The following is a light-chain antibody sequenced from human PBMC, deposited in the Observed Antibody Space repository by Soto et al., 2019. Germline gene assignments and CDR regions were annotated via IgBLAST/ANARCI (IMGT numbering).Light chain of an antibody. Sequence: DIQMTQSPSSLSASVGDRVTITCRASQGISNYLAWYQQKPGTVPKLLISAASTLQTGVPSRFSGSGSGTDFTLTISSLQPEDVATYYCQKYNSAITFGQGTRLEIK. V-gene: IGKV1-27*01. CDR2: AAS. CDR1: QGISNY. CDR3: QKYNSAIT. J-gene: IGKJ5*01.